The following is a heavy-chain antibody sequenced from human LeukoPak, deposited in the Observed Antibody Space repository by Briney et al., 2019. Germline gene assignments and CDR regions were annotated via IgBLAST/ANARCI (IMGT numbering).Heavy chain of an antibody. CDR2: IRSDGSDT. D-gene: IGHD2/OR15-2a*01. J-gene: IGHJ4*02. CDR1: GFTFSSYG. Sequence: AGGSLRLSCAASGFTFSSYGMHWVRQAPGEGLVWVSRIRSDGSDTRYAESVKGRFTISRDNAKNTLYLEMNSLRAEDTAVYYCARDWFHAIDYWGQETLVTVSS. CDR3: ARDWFHAIDY. V-gene: IGHV3-74*01.